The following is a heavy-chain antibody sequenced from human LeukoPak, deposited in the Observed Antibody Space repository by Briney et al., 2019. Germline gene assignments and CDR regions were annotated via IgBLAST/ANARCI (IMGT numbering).Heavy chain of an antibody. Sequence: GGSLRLSCAASGFTFDDYAMHWVRQAPGKGLEWVSGISWNSGSIGYADSVKGRFTISRDNSKNTLYLQMNSLRAEDTAVYYRAKAVPGVGYWGQGTLVTVSS. V-gene: IGHV3-9*01. CDR1: GFTFDDYA. J-gene: IGHJ4*02. CDR2: ISWNSGSI. CDR3: AKAVPGVGY.